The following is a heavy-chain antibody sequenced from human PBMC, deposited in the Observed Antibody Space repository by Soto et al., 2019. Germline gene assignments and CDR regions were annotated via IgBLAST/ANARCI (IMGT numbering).Heavy chain of an antibody. CDR1: GYTFTSYA. D-gene: IGHD1-7*01. V-gene: IGHV1-3*01. CDR2: INAGNGNT. Sequence: PPVKFSCKASGYTFTSYAMHWVRPAPGQRLEWMGWINAGNGNTKYSKKFQGRVSITRDTSASTAYMELSSLRSEDTAVYYCARSILELRWDFLNYWGQGTLVTVSS. J-gene: IGHJ4*02. CDR3: ARSILELRWDFLNY.